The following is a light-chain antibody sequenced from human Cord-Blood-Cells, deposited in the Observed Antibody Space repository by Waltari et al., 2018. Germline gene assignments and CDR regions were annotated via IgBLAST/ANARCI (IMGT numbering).Light chain of an antibody. CDR3: SSYTSSSTLDVV. Sequence: QSALTQPASVSGSPGQSLTISCTGTRSDAGGYNYVSWYQQHPGKAPKLMIYDVSNRPSGVSNRFSGSKSGNTASLTISGLQAEDEADYYCSSYTSSSTLDVVFGGGTKLTVL. CDR2: DVS. J-gene: IGLJ2*01. V-gene: IGLV2-14*01. CDR1: RSDAGGYNY.